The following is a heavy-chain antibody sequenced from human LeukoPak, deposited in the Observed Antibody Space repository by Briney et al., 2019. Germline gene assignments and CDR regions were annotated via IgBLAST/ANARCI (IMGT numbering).Heavy chain of an antibody. Sequence: GSSVKVSCKASGGTFSSYAISWVRQAPGQGLEWMGRIIPILGIANYAQKFQGRVTITADKSTSTAYMELSSLRSEDTAVYYCARDTRAAAAQVYFDHWGQGTLVTVSS. CDR2: IIPILGIA. V-gene: IGHV1-69*04. CDR1: GGTFSSYA. CDR3: ARDTRAAAAQVYFDH. D-gene: IGHD6-13*01. J-gene: IGHJ4*02.